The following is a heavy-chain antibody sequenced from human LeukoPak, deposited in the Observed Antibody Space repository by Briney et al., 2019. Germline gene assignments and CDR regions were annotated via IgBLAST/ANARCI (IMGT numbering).Heavy chain of an antibody. J-gene: IGHJ5*02. V-gene: IGHV3-23*01. CDR1: GFSFSNYP. Sequence: GGSLRLSCATSGFSFSNYPMSWVRQAPGKGLEWVSAITTGGGTYYAGSVKGRFSISRDNSKNTVYLQMNSLRAGGTAVYYCARAVRGWFDPWGQGTLVTVSS. CDR2: ITTGGGT. CDR3: ARAVRGWFDP.